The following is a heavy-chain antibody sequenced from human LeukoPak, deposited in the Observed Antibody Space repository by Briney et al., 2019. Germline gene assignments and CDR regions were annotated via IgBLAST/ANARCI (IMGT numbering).Heavy chain of an antibody. D-gene: IGHD2-2*01. CDR2: ISAYNGNT. V-gene: IGHV1-18*04. Sequence: ASVKVSWKASGYTFTSYGISWVRQAPVQGLEWMGWISAYNGNTNYAQKLQGRVTMTTDTSTSTAYMELRSLRSDDTAVYYCARDGANCSSTSCYWYNWFDPWGQGTLVTVSS. CDR1: GYTFTSYG. CDR3: ARDGANCSSTSCYWYNWFDP. J-gene: IGHJ5*02.